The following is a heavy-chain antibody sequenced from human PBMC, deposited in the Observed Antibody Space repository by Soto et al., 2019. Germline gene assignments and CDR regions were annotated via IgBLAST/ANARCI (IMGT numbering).Heavy chain of an antibody. CDR2: ISAYNGNT. V-gene: IGHV1-18*01. Sequence: GASVKVSCKASGYTFTSYGISWVRQAPGQGLEWMGWISAYNGNTNYAQKLQGRVTMTTDTSTSTAYMELRSLRSDDTAVYYCARDGGIAAAGTHLDLFDSWGKGTLVTVSS. CDR3: ARDGGIAAAGTHLDLFDS. CDR1: GYTFTSYG. J-gene: IGHJ5*01. D-gene: IGHD6-13*01.